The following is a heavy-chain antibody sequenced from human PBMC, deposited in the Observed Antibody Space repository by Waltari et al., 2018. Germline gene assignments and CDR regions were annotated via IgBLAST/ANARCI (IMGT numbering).Heavy chain of an antibody. CDR2: IKQDGSEK. D-gene: IGHD5-18*01. V-gene: IGHV3-7*03. Sequence: EVQLVESGGGLVQPGGSLRLSCAASGFTFSNYWMSWVRQAPGKGVEWVANIKQDGSEKDYVDSVKGRFTIARDNAKNSRYLQMNSLGAEDTAVYYCGRDRGYGQSDSWGQGTLVTVSS. CDR3: GRDRGYGQSDS. J-gene: IGHJ4*02. CDR1: GFTFSNYW.